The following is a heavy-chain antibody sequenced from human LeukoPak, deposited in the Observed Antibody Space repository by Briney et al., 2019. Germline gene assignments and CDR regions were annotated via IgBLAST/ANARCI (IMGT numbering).Heavy chain of an antibody. Sequence: PGGSLRLSCAASGFTFSDYGMHWVRQASGKGLEWVGHIRTKANNYATIYAASVKGRFTISRDDSKNTAYLQMNSLKTEDTAVYYCARPSQYGSGTDYYFDSWGQGTLVTVSS. CDR3: ARPSQYGSGTDYYFDS. J-gene: IGHJ4*02. CDR2: IRTKANNYAT. CDR1: GFTFSDYG. V-gene: IGHV3-73*01. D-gene: IGHD3-10*01.